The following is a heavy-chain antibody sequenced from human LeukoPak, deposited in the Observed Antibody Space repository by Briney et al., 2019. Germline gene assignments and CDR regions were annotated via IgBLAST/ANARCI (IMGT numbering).Heavy chain of an antibody. D-gene: IGHD6-6*01. Sequence: QPGGSLRLSCAASGFTFSSYAMSWVRQAPGKGLEWVSAISGSGGSTYYADSVKGRFTISRDNSKNTLNLQMNSLRAEDTAVYYCARDGVAALLDYYFDYWGQGTLVTVSS. CDR3: ARDGVAALLDYYFDY. CDR2: ISGSGGST. V-gene: IGHV3-23*01. CDR1: GFTFSSYA. J-gene: IGHJ4*02.